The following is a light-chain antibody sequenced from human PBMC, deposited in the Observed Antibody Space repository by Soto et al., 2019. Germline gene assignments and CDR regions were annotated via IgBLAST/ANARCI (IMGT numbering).Light chain of an antibody. CDR1: QSVGKF. CDR3: QHRGNWPPLFT. V-gene: IGKV3-11*01. CDR2: DAS. Sequence: EIVLTQSPATLSLSPGERATLSCRASQSVGKFLAWYQQKPGQAHRLLIYDASNRASGIPARFSGSGSGTDFTLTISSLEPEDFAVYYCQHRGNWPPLFTFGPGTTVHI. J-gene: IGKJ3*01.